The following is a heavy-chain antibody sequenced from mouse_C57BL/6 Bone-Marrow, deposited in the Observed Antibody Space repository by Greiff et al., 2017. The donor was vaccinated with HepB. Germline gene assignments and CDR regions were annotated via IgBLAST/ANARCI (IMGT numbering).Heavy chain of an antibody. Sequence: EVQLVESGGGLVQPKGSLKLSCAASGFTFNTYAMHWVRQAPGKGLEWVARIRSKSSNYATYYADSVKDRFTISSDDSQSMLYLQMNNLKTEDTAMYYGVREGVWPYAMDYWGQGTSVTVSS. CDR2: IRSKSSNYAT. CDR1: GFTFNTYA. V-gene: IGHV10-3*01. D-gene: IGHD2-10*02. CDR3: VREGVWPYAMDY. J-gene: IGHJ4*01.